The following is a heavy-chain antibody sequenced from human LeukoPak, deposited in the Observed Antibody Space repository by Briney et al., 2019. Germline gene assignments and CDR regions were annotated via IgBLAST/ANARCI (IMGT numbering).Heavy chain of an antibody. Sequence: GGSLRLSCAASGFTFSSYEMNWVRQAPGKGLEGVSYISSSGSTIYYADSVKGRFTISRDNAKNSLYLQMTSLRAEDTAVYYCASCSGSGWYGPGDYWGQGTLVTVSS. CDR2: ISSSGSTI. CDR1: GFTFSSYE. V-gene: IGHV3-48*03. CDR3: ASCSGSGWYGPGDY. J-gene: IGHJ4*02. D-gene: IGHD6-19*01.